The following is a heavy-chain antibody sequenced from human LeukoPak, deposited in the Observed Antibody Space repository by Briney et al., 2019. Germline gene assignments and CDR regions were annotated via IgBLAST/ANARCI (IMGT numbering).Heavy chain of an antibody. J-gene: IGHJ5*02. D-gene: IGHD1-26*01. Sequence: ASVKVPCKASGYTFTNYGISWVRQAPGQGLEWMGWISTNSDIRTYAQTLQARFTMTTDTATTTAYMELNNLTFDDTAVYYCARDWDAMNNCFDPWGQGTPVTVSS. CDR1: GYTFTNYG. CDR2: ISTNSDIR. CDR3: ARDWDAMNNCFDP. V-gene: IGHV1-18*01.